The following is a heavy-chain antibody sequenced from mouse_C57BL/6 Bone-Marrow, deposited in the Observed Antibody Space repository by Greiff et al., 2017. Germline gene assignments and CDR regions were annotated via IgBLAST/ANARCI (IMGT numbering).Heavy chain of an antibody. CDR1: GYTFTGYW. Sequence: QVQLQQSGAELMQPGASVKLSCKATGYTFTGYWIEWVKQRPGPGLEWIGEILPGSGSTNYNEKFKGKATFTAGTSSNTAYMQLSSQTTEDSAIYYWSSIGSSSCYYAMDYWGQGTSVTVSS. V-gene: IGHV1-9*01. J-gene: IGHJ4*01. D-gene: IGHD1-1*01. CDR3: SSIGSSSCYYAMDY. CDR2: ILPGSGST.